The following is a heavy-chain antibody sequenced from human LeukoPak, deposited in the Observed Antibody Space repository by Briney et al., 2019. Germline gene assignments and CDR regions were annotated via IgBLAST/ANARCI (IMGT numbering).Heavy chain of an antibody. D-gene: IGHD3-22*01. CDR3: ARRGYFDGSGLDH. Sequence: SETLSVTPTVPHGSINSYYWSWIRHRPGKRREWIGYIYYSGSTNYNHSLKSRVTISLDTSKNQLSLKLSSVTAADTDVYFCARRGYFDGSGLDHWGQGTLVTVSS. CDR2: IYYSGST. J-gene: IGHJ4*02. CDR1: HGSINSYY. V-gene: IGHV4-59*01.